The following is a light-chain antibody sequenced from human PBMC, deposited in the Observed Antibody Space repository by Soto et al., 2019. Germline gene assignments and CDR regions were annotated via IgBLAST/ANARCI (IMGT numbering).Light chain of an antibody. Sequence: DIRMTQSPSTLSTSVGDRVTITCRASQNIRGWLAWYQQKPGKAPKLLIYDASTLESGVPSRFSGSGSGTEFTLTISSLQPDDFATYYCQQYNSYSWTFGQGTTVAI. V-gene: IGKV1-5*01. CDR3: QQYNSYSWT. CDR1: QNIRGW. J-gene: IGKJ1*01. CDR2: DAS.